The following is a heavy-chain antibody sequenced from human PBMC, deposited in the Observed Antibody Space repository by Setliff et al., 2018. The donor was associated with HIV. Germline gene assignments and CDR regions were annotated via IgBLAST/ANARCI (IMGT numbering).Heavy chain of an antibody. Sequence: SETLSLTCTVSGDSISSGGYYWSWIRQPAGKGLEWIGRIYTSGSTNYNPSLKSRVTISIDTSKNQFSLKLRSVTAADTAVYYCARQMPGVRGVIVASIDYWGQGTLVTVSS. D-gene: IGHD3-10*01. J-gene: IGHJ4*02. CDR2: IYTSGST. CDR3: ARQMPGVRGVIVASIDY. CDR1: GDSISSGGYY. V-gene: IGHV4-61*02.